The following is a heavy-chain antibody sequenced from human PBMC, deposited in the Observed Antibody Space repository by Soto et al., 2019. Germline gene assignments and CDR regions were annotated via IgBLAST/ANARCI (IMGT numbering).Heavy chain of an antibody. V-gene: IGHV1-46*03. D-gene: IGHD3-16*02. CDR3: ARDGYPIGGVIVSPEESYYFDY. CDR1: GYTFTSYY. CDR2: INPSGGST. Sequence: QVQLVQSGAEVKKPGASVKVSCKASGYTFTSYYMHWVRQAPGQGLEWMGIINPSGGSTSYAQKFQGRVTMTRDTSTSTVYMELRSLRSEDTAVYYCARDGYPIGGVIVSPEESYYFDYWGQGTLVTVSS. J-gene: IGHJ4*02.